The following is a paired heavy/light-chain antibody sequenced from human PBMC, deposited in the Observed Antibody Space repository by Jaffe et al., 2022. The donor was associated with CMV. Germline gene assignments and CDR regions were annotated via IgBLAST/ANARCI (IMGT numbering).Heavy chain of an antibody. Sequence: EVQLVESGGGWVQPGGSLRLSCAASGFTFTSHGMNWVRQAPGKGLEWVSYISSSTGSIYYADSLKGRFTIYTDHAKSSLYLQMNSLRDEDTAIYYCARETFYDFDYTMDVWGQGTPVTVSS. V-gene: IGHV3-48*02. CDR3: ARETFYDFDYTMDV. CDR1: GFTFTSHG. J-gene: IGHJ6*02. D-gene: IGHD3-3*01. CDR2: ISSSTGSI.
Light chain of an antibody. CDR2: GAF. J-gene: IGKJ4*01. CDR3: QQYHNWPPLT. V-gene: IGKV3-15*01. Sequence: EIVMTQSPATLSVSPGERATLSCRASQIVSTNLAWYQHKPGQAPRLLIYGAFTRATGVPARFSGSGSGTEFTLTISSLQSEDFAVYYCQQYHNWPPLTFGGGTKVEIK. CDR1: QIVSTN.